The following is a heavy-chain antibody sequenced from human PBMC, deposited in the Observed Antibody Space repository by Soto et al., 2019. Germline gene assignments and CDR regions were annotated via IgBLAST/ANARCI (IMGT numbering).Heavy chain of an antibody. CDR2: IIPIFGTA. D-gene: IGHD1-20*01. CDR3: ARDRNNWNDVCVLRPVRHGDWFDP. J-gene: IGHJ5*02. V-gene: IGHV1-69*01. CDR1: GGTFSSYA. Sequence: QVQLVQSGAEVKKPGSSVKVSCKASGGTFSSYAISWVRQAPGQGLEWMGGIIPIFGTANYAQKFQGRVTITADESTSTAYMELSSLRSEDTAVYYCARDRNNWNDVCVLRPVRHGDWFDPCGQGTLVTVSS.